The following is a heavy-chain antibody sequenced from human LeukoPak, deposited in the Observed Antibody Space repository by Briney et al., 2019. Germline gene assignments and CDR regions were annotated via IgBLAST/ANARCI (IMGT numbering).Heavy chain of an antibody. Sequence: PGESLRLSCAASGFTFTTYWMSWVRQAPGKGLEWVANIKQDGTEKYYVDSVKGRFTISRDNAKNSLYLQMNSLRPEDTALYYCSTGPRSLPYWGPGTLVTVSS. D-gene: IGHD4-23*01. J-gene: IGHJ4*01. CDR2: IKQDGTEK. V-gene: IGHV3-7*03. CDR1: GFTFTTYW. CDR3: STGPRSLPY.